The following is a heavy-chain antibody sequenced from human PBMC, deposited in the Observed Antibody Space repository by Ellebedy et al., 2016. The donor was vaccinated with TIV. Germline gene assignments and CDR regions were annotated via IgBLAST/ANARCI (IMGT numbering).Heavy chain of an antibody. D-gene: IGHD3-10*01. CDR3: ARDRNMLRGVVAY. V-gene: IGHV4-39*07. CDR1: GSSITNYY. Sequence: GSLRLSCTVSGSSITNYYWSWIRQPPGKGLERIGSIYYSGSTFYNPSLKSRVTISVDTSKNQFSLKLNSVTAADTAVYYCARDRNMLRGVVAYWGQGTLVTVSS. CDR2: IYYSGST. J-gene: IGHJ4*02.